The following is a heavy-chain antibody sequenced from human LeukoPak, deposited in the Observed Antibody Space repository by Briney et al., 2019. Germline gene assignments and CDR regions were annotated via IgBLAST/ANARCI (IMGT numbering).Heavy chain of an antibody. Sequence: GGSLRLSCAASGFTFSSYGMHWVRQAPGKGLEWVAFIRYDGSNKYYADSVKGRFTISRDNSKNTLYLQMNSLRAKDTAVYYCAKDPPYYDFWSGSFDYWGQGTLVTVSS. CDR3: AKDPPYYDFWSGSFDY. V-gene: IGHV3-30*02. CDR1: GFTFSSYG. CDR2: IRYDGSNK. J-gene: IGHJ4*02. D-gene: IGHD3-3*01.